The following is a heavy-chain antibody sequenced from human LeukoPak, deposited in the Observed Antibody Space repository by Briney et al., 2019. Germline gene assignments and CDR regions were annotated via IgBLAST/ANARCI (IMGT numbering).Heavy chain of an antibody. CDR1: GGTFSSYA. Sequence: SVKVPCKASGGTFSSYAISWVRQAPGQGLEWMGGIIPIFGTANYAQKFQGRVTITADESTSTAYMELSSLRSEDTAVYYCASHPLLDYYDSSGYYGYDYWGQGTLVTVSS. D-gene: IGHD3-22*01. J-gene: IGHJ4*02. CDR3: ASHPLLDYYDSSGYYGYDY. V-gene: IGHV1-69*13. CDR2: IIPIFGTA.